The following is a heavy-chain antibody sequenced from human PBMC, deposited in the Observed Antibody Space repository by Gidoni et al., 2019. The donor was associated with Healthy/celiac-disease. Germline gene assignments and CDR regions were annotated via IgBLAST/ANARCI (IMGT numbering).Heavy chain of an antibody. CDR3: ARDSHGITMIVVVNAGGMDV. J-gene: IGHJ6*02. Sequence: QVQLVESGGGVVQPGRSLRLSCAASGFPFSSHAMHGVRQAPGKGLEWVAVISYDGSNKYYADSVKGRFTISRDNSKNTLYLQMNSLRAEDTAVYYCARDSHGITMIVVVNAGGMDVWGQGTTVTVSS. CDR2: ISYDGSNK. D-gene: IGHD3-22*01. CDR1: GFPFSSHA. V-gene: IGHV3-30-3*01.